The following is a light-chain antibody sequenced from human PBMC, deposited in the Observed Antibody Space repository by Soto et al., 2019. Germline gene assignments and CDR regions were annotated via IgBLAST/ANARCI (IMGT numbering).Light chain of an antibody. CDR3: QQYGSSPYT. CDR1: QSIYINY. J-gene: IGKJ2*01. Sequence: EIVLTQSPGTLSLSPGERATLSCRASQSIYINYLACYQHKPGQAPRLLISGASTRATGIPDRFSGSGSGTDFTLTISRLDPEDFAVYFCQQYGSSPYTFGQGTNVEIK. CDR2: GAS. V-gene: IGKV3-20*01.